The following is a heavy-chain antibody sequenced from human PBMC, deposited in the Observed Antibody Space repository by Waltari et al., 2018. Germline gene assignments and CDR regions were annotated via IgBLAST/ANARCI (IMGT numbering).Heavy chain of an antibody. Sequence: QVQLQESGPGLVKPSETLSLTCTVSGGSISSYYWSWIRQPPGKGLEWIGYIYYSGSTNYNPSLKSRVTISVDTSKNQFSLKLSSVTAADTAVYYCARWGPAGRLDYWGQGTLVTVSS. CDR2: IYYSGST. D-gene: IGHD3-16*01. V-gene: IGHV4-59*01. CDR1: GGSISSYY. J-gene: IGHJ4*02. CDR3: ARWGPAGRLDY.